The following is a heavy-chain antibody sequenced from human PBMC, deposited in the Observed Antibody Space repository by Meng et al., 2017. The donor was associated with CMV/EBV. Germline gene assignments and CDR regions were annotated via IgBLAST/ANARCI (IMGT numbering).Heavy chain of an antibody. V-gene: IGHV1-69*05. CDR3: ARDGYSSGWFGY. D-gene: IGHD6-19*01. CDR2: IIPIFGTA. Sequence: SCKASGGTFSSYAISWVRQAPGQGLEWMGGIIPIFGTANYAQKFQGRVTITTDESTSTAYMELSSLRSEDTAVYYCARDGYSSGWFGYWGQGTLVTVSS. J-gene: IGHJ4*02. CDR1: GGTFSSYA.